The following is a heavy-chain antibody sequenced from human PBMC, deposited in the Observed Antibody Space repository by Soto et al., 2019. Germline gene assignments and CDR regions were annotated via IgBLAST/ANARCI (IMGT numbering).Heavy chain of an antibody. D-gene: IGHD6-19*01. CDR3: ARPRGSGWLDAFDI. CDR1: GFTFISSA. Sequence: PGGSLRLSCAASGFTFISSAMHWVRQAPGKGLEWVAVISSDGSNENYGESVKGRFTTSRDNSKNTLYLQMNSLRDEDTAVYYCARPRGSGWLDAFDIWGRGTMVTVSS. CDR2: ISSDGSNE. J-gene: IGHJ3*02. V-gene: IGHV3-30*04.